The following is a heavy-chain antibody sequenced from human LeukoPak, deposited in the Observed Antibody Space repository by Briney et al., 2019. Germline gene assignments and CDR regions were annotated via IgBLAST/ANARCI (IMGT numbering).Heavy chain of an antibody. Sequence: GGSLRFSCAASGFTSRSYAMTWVRQAPGKGLEWVSSLTGSGANTYYADSVKGRFTISRDNSKSTLYLQMNSLRAEDTAVYYCAKGRGLFPSSNDYWGQGTLVTVSS. J-gene: IGHJ4*02. CDR2: LTGSGANT. V-gene: IGHV3-23*01. CDR1: GFTSRSYA. CDR3: AKGRGLFPSSNDY. D-gene: IGHD3-10*01.